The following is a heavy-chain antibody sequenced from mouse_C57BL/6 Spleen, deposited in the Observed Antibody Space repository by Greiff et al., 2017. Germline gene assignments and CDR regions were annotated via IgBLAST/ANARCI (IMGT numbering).Heavy chain of an antibody. CDR2: IWRGGST. J-gene: IGHJ4*01. D-gene: IGHD1-3*01. Sequence: VQLVESGPGLVQPSQSLSITCTVSGFSLTSYGVHWVRQSPGKGLEWLGVIWRGGSTDYNAAFMSRLSITKDNSKSQVFFKMNSLQADDTAIYYCAKNRLRDYYAMDYWGQGTSVTVSS. V-gene: IGHV2-5*01. CDR1: GFSLTSYG. CDR3: AKNRLRDYYAMDY.